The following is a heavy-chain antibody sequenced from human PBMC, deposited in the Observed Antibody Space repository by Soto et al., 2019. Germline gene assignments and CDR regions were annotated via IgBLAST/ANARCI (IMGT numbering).Heavy chain of an antibody. D-gene: IGHD2-8*01. CDR3: ARGEYCSNGVCYYFDI. CDR2: ISYSGNT. CDR1: GGSISSSGSF. J-gene: IGHJ3*02. V-gene: IGHV4-31*03. Sequence: QVQLQESGPGLVRPSQTLSLTCSVSGGSISSSGSFLNWIRQRPGKGLEWIGYISYSGNTYYKSSLKSRLTMSLDASKNQFSLKLSSVTAADTAIYYCARGEYCSNGVCYYFDIWGQGTTVTVSS.